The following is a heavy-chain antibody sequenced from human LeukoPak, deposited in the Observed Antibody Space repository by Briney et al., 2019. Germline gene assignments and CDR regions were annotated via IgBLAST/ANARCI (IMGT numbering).Heavy chain of an antibody. CDR3: ARAYSSSWYFNWFDP. CDR2: INHSGST. D-gene: IGHD6-13*01. V-gene: IGHV4-38-2*02. J-gene: IGHJ5*02. Sequence: PSETLSLTCTVSGYSISSGYYWSWIRQPPGKGLEWIGEINHSGSTNYNPSLKSRVTISVDTSKNQFSLKLSSVTAADTAVYYCARAYSSSWYFNWFDPWGQGTLVTVSS. CDR1: GYSISSGYY.